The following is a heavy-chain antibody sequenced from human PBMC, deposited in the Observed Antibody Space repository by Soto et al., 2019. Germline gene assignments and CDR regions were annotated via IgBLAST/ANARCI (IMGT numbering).Heavy chain of an antibody. Sequence: QVQLVQSGAEVKKPGASVKVSCKASGYTFTSYAMHWVRQAPGQRLEWMGWINAGNGNTKYSQKFQGRVTITRDTSASTAYMELSSLRSEDTAVYYCARGVLPSIRMDVWGQGTTVTVSS. CDR3: ARGVLPSIRMDV. V-gene: IGHV1-3*01. CDR2: INAGNGNT. J-gene: IGHJ6*02. CDR1: GYTFTSYA. D-gene: IGHD3-10*01.